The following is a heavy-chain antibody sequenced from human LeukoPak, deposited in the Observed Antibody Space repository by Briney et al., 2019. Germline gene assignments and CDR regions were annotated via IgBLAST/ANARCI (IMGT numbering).Heavy chain of an antibody. J-gene: IGHJ4*02. CDR3: AGPRGSSSEV. CDR2: INPNRGDP. Sequence: ASVKVSCKASGYTFTGYYMHWVRQAPEQALQRMGWINPNRGDPHSAHKFPGRVTITRDTSISTAYMELSRLRSDDTAVYYCAGPRGSSSEVWGQGTLVTVSS. CDR1: GYTFTGYY. V-gene: IGHV1-2*02. D-gene: IGHD6-6*01.